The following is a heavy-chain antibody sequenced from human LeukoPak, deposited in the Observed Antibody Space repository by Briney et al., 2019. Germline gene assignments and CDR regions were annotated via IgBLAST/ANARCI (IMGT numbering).Heavy chain of an antibody. CDR1: GDSVSRSSYF. CDR3: ARRPGAVADGPTHAFDI. D-gene: IGHD6-19*01. CDR2: IYYSGSA. J-gene: IGHJ3*02. V-gene: IGHV4-39*01. Sequence: SETLSLTCTVSGDSVSRSSYFWGWIRQPPGKGPEWIGSIYYSGSAFYNPSLKSRVTISLDKSKNQFSLKLSSVTAADTAVYHCARRPGAVADGPTHAFDIRGQGTMVTVSS.